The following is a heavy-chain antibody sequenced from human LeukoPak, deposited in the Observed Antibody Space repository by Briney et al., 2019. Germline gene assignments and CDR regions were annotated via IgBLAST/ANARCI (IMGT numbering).Heavy chain of an antibody. V-gene: IGHV3-30*18. CDR3: AKDRETTASGTFNH. D-gene: IGHD6-13*01. CDR2: ISDDGKNR. J-gene: IGHJ4*02. Sequence: GGSLRLSCAASRFNVNNYWMHWARQAPGKGLEGVAVISDDGKNRNYADSVKGRFTISRDNSRNTVHLQMNSLRGEDTAEYYCAKDRETTASGTFNHWGQGTLVTVSS. CDR1: RFNVNNYW.